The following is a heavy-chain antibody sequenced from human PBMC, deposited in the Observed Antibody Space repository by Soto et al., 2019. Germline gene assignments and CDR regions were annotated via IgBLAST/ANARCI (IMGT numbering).Heavy chain of an antibody. J-gene: IGHJ4*02. V-gene: IGHV4-39*01. CDR1: GGSISSSSYY. Sequence: QLQLQESGPGLVKPSETLSFTCTVSGGSISSSSYYWGWIRQPPGKGLEWIGSIYYSGSTYYNPSLKSRVTISVDTSKNQFSLKLSSVTAADTAVYYCARRLLWFGELSGYFDYWGQGTLVTVSS. D-gene: IGHD3-10*01. CDR3: ARRLLWFGELSGYFDY. CDR2: IYYSGST.